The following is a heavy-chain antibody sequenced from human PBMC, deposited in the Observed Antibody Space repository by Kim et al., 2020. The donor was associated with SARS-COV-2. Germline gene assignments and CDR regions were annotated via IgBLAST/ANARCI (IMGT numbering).Heavy chain of an antibody. CDR1: GFIFSDYY. CDR3: ARGRLRYFDWLTD. CDR2: ISGSRSDT. Sequence: GGSLRLSCAVSGFIFSDYYMSWIRQAPGRGLEWVSYISGSRSDTNYADSVKGRLSISRDDAKNSLYLQMNSLRAEDTAVYYCARGRLRYFDWLTDWGQGTLVTVSS. J-gene: IGHJ4*02. V-gene: IGHV3-11*05. D-gene: IGHD3-9*01.